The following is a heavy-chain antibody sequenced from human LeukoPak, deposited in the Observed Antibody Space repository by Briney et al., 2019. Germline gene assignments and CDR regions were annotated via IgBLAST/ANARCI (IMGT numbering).Heavy chain of an antibody. V-gene: IGHV3-23*01. Sequence: PGGSLRLSRAASGFTFSSYAMSWVRQAPGKGLEWVSAISGSGGSTYYADSVKGRFTISRDNSKNTLYLQMNSLRAEDTAVYYCAKEGGYNYDFWSGYPYYFDYWGQGTLVTVSS. J-gene: IGHJ4*02. CDR2: ISGSGGST. D-gene: IGHD3-3*01. CDR3: AKEGGYNYDFWSGYPYYFDY. CDR1: GFTFSSYA.